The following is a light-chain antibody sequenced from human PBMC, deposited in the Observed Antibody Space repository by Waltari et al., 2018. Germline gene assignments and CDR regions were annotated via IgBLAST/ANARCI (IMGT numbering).Light chain of an antibody. J-gene: IGLJ6*01. CDR3: AAWDNSLTSDV. Sequence: QSVLTQPPSASGAPGQSVTIPCSGSSPNIGSNYVYWYQQLPGTAPKLLIYYSNQRPSGVPDRFSGSKSGTSASLAITGLRSEDEADYYCAAWDNSLTSDVFGSGTKLTVL. CDR2: YSN. V-gene: IGLV1-47*02. CDR1: SPNIGSNY.